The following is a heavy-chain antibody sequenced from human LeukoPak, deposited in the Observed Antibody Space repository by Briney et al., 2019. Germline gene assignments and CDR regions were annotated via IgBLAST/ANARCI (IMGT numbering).Heavy chain of an antibody. CDR1: GFTVSSNY. CDR2: ISSSGSTI. J-gene: IGHJ5*02. D-gene: IGHD3-3*01. CDR3: TRDRAGYDFWSGYGWFDP. Sequence: GGSLRLSCAASGFTVSSNYMSWVRQAPGKGLEWVSYISSSGSTIYYADSVKGRFTISRDNAKNSLYLQMNSLRAEDTAVYYCTRDRAGYDFWSGYGWFDPWGQGTLVTVSS. V-gene: IGHV3-11*01.